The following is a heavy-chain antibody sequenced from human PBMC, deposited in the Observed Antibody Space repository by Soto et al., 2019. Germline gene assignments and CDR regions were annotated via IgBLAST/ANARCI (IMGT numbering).Heavy chain of an antibody. CDR1: GFTFSSYA. V-gene: IGHV3-30-3*01. CDR2: ISYDGSNK. J-gene: IGHJ4*02. D-gene: IGHD3-16*02. CDR3: ARDFRLRLGELSYYFDY. Sequence: GGSLRLSCAASGFTFSSYAMHWVRQAPGKGLEWVAVISYDGSNKYYADFVKGRFTISRDNSKNTLYLQMNSLRAEDTAVYYCARDFRLRLGELSYYFDYWGQGTLVTVSS.